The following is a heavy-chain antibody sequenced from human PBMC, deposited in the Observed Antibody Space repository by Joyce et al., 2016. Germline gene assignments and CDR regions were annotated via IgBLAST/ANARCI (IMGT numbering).Heavy chain of an antibody. D-gene: IGHD6-6*01. J-gene: IGHJ4*02. CDR1: GYTFNGYY. Sequence: QMQLVQSGAEVKKPGASVKVSCKASGYTFNGYYMHWVRQAPGQGLEWMGWINPNRGGTNYAQKFQGRVTMTRDTSISTAYMELSRLRSDDTAVYYCASDGAARPRGSFDYWGQGTRVTVSS. CDR3: ASDGAARPRGSFDY. CDR2: INPNRGGT. V-gene: IGHV1-2*02.